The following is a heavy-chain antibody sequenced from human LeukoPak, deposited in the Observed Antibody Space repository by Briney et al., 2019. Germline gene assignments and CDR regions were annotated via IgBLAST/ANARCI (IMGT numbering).Heavy chain of an antibody. D-gene: IGHD2-21*02. CDR3: ARKRDGYFDL. J-gene: IGHJ2*01. Sequence: SETLSLTCAVYVDSFSGYYWTWIRQPPGKGLEWIGEINHSGSTNYNPSLKSRVVMSVVTSKNQFSLKVRSVTAADTAVYYCARKRDGYFDLWGRGTLVAVSS. CDR1: VDSFSGYY. V-gene: IGHV4-34*01. CDR2: INHSGST.